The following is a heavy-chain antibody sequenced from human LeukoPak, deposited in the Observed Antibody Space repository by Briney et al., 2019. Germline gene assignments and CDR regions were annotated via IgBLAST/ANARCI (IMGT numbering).Heavy chain of an antibody. D-gene: IGHD3-10*01. CDR2: IYSSGST. CDR1: GVSFSSYY. Sequence: SETLSLTCAVYGVSFSSYYWSWIRQPAGKGLEWIGHIYSSGSTNYNPSLKSRVTMSVDTSKNQFSLKLSSVSAADTAVYYCARDMYFYASGSSHPRFDYWGQGTLVPVSS. V-gene: IGHV4-4*07. CDR3: ARDMYFYASGSSHPRFDY. J-gene: IGHJ4*02.